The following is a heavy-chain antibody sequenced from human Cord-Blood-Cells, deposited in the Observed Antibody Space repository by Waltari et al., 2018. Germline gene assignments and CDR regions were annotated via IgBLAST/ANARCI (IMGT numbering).Heavy chain of an antibody. Sequence: QVQLQESGPGLVKPSETLSLTCAVSGYSISSGYYWGWIRQPPGKGLEWIGSIYHSGSTYSNPSLKSRVTISVDTSKNQFSLKLSSVTAADTAVYYCARDRGITYYDFWSGYYQFDYWGQGTLVTVSS. CDR2: IYHSGST. CDR3: ARDRGITYYDFWSGYYQFDY. CDR1: GYSISSGYY. J-gene: IGHJ4*02. D-gene: IGHD3-3*01. V-gene: IGHV4-38-2*02.